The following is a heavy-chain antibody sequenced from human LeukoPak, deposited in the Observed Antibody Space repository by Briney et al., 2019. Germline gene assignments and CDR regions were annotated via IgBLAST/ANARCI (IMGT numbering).Heavy chain of an antibody. Sequence: PGGSLRLSCAASGFTFSSYSMNWVRQAPGKGREWVSSISSISSYIYYADSVKGRFTISRDNAKNSLYLQMNSLRAEDTAVYYCARLGYCSGGSCYWGQGTLVTVSS. V-gene: IGHV3-21*01. CDR1: GFTFSSYS. CDR3: ARLGYCSGGSCY. J-gene: IGHJ4*02. D-gene: IGHD2-15*01. CDR2: ISSISSYI.